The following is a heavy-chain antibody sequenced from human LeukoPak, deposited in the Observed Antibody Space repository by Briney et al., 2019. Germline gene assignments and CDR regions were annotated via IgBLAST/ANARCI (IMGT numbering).Heavy chain of an antibody. CDR3: ARDLGSGWSDY. CDR1: GFTFSSYS. Sequence: RVRSLRLSCAASGFTFSSYSMNWVRQARGKGLDGVSSTRSTSSYKYYAQAVKGRFTISRDNTKNSLYLQMNSLRAEDTAVYYCARDLGSGWSDYGGQGTLVPVP. J-gene: IGHJ4*02. D-gene: IGHD6-19*01. V-gene: IGHV3-21*01. CDR2: TRSTSSYK.